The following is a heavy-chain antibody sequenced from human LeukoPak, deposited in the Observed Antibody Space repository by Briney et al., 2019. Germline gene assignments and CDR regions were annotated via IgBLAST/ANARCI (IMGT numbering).Heavy chain of an antibody. CDR2: ISAYNGNT. CDR1: GYTFTSYG. J-gene: IGHJ4*02. V-gene: IGHV1-18*04. Sequence: GASVKVSFKASGYTFTSYGISWVRQAPGQGLEWMGWISAYNGNTNYVQKLQGRVTMTTDTSTSTAYMELRSLRSDDTAVYYCARDLAYYYDSSGYWYDYWGQGTLVTVSS. D-gene: IGHD3-22*01. CDR3: ARDLAYYYDSSGYWYDY.